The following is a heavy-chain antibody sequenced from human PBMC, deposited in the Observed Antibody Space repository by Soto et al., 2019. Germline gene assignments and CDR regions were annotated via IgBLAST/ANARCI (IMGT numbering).Heavy chain of an antibody. J-gene: IGHJ3*02. CDR3: AVTRGGAHPHDI. D-gene: IGHD2-21*02. CDR2: IYYTGST. Sequence: LSLTCNSSGGPLSSFYYSWIRQAPGKGLEWIGYIYYTGSTNYNPSLKSRVTMSVDTSKNQFSLKLTSVTAADTAVYFCAVTRGGAHPHDIWGQGTMVT. V-gene: IGHV4-59*01. CDR1: GGPLSSFY.